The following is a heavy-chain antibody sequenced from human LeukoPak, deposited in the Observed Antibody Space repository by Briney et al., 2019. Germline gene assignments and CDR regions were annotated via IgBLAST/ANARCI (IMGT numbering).Heavy chain of an antibody. J-gene: IGHJ6*03. CDR3: ARARYETRIWPKSRYDYYHYMDV. CDR2: INAGNGNT. CDR1: GYTFTDYA. Sequence: ASVKVSCKASGYTFTDYAIHWVRQAPGQRLEWMGWINAGNGNTNYSQEFQGRVTITRDTSAETAYMELSSLRSEDMAVYYCARARYETRIWPKSRYDYYHYMDVWGKGTTVTVSS. V-gene: IGHV1-3*03. D-gene: IGHD3-3*01.